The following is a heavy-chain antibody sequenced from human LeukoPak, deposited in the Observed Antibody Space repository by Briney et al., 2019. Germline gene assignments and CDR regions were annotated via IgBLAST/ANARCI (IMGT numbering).Heavy chain of an antibody. Sequence: PGGSLRPSYAASGFTFSIDSMSWVRQPPGKGLEWLSAISGSGGRTYYADSVRGRFTMSRDNSKNTLYLQMNSLRAEDTAVYYCAKAWWRYGMDVWGQGTTVTVSS. CDR2: ISGSGGRT. CDR1: GFTFSIDS. J-gene: IGHJ6*02. V-gene: IGHV3-23*01. CDR3: AKAWWRYGMDV. D-gene: IGHD2-15*01.